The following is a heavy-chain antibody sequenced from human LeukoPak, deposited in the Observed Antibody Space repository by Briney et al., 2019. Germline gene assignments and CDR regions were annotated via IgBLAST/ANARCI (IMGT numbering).Heavy chain of an antibody. V-gene: IGHV3-11*04. Sequence: NPGGSLRLSCAASGFSFSDYYMSWIRQAPGKGLEWVSYISSSGDTMSYADSVKGRFTISRDNAKNSLYLQMSRLRAEDAAIYYCGRVMGNYASDYWGQGALVTVSS. CDR2: ISSSGDTM. CDR3: GRVMGNYASDY. D-gene: IGHD1-7*01. CDR1: GFSFSDYY. J-gene: IGHJ4*02.